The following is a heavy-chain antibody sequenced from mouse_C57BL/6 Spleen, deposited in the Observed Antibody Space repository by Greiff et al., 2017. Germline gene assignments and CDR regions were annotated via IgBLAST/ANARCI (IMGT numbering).Heavy chain of an antibody. V-gene: IGHV1-69*01. Sequence: QVQLQQPGAELVMPGASVKLSCKASGYTFTSYWMHWVKQRPGQGLEWIGEIDPSDSYTNYNQKFKGKATLTVDKSSSTAYMQLSSLTSEDSAVYYCVLYAWFAYWGQGTLVTVSA. CDR2: IDPSDSYT. D-gene: IGHD2-12*01. CDR1: GYTFTSYW. CDR3: VLYAWFAY. J-gene: IGHJ3*01.